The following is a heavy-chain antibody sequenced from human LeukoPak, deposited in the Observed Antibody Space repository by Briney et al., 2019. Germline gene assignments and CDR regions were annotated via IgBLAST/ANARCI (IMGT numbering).Heavy chain of an antibody. V-gene: IGHV4-61*02. CDR1: GGSISSGRYY. Sequence: PSQTLSLTCTVSGGSISSGRYYWSWIRQPAGKGLEWIGRIYTSGSTNYNPSLKSRVTISVDTSKKQFSLKLSSVTAADTAVYYCARAGPGTPGTFDYWGQGTLVTVSS. CDR2: IYTSGST. D-gene: IGHD1-14*01. CDR3: ARAGPGTPGTFDY. J-gene: IGHJ4*02.